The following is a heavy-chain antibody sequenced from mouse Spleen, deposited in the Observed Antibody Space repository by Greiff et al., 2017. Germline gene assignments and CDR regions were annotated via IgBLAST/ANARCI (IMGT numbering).Heavy chain of an antibody. D-gene: IGHD2-1*01. CDR1: GFTFSDYG. CDR3: ARDGNLPWFAY. V-gene: IGHV5-17*01. Sequence: EVKLMESGGGLVKPGGSLKLSCAASGFTFSDYGMHWVRQAPEKGLEWVAYISSGSSTIYYADTVKGRFTISRDNAKNTLFLQMTSLRSEDTAMYYCARDGNLPWFAYWGQGTLVTVSA. CDR2: ISSGSSTI. J-gene: IGHJ3*01.